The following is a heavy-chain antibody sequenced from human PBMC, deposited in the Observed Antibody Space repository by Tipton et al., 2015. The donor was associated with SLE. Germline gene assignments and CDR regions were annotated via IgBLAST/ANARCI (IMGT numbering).Heavy chain of an antibody. CDR3: AGWLQTYFDL. CDR2: IYYSGST. Sequence: TLFLTCTVSGGSRSSSNYYWGWIRQPPGKGLEWIGTIYYSGSTYYNPSLKSRVIISVDTSKNQFSLKLNSVTAADTAVYYCAGWLQTYFDLWGRGTLVTVSS. J-gene: IGHJ2*01. V-gene: IGHV4-39*01. CDR1: GGSRSSSNYY. D-gene: IGHD6-19*01.